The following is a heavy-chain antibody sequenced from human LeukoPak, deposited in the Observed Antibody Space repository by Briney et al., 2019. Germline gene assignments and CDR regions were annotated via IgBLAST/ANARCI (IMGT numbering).Heavy chain of an antibody. CDR2: IYYSGST. Sequence: SETLSLTCTVSGGSISSSSYYWGWIRQPPGKGLEWIGSIYYSGSTYYNPSLKSRVTISVDTSKNQFSLKLSSATAADTAVYYCARLHSGSFRSFDYWGQGTLVTVSS. V-gene: IGHV4-39*01. D-gene: IGHD1-26*01. CDR3: ARLHSGSFRSFDY. J-gene: IGHJ4*02. CDR1: GGSISSSSYY.